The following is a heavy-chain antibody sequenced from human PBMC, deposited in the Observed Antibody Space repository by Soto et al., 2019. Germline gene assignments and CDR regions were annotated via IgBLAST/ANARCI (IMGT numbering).Heavy chain of an antibody. CDR1: GFTVSSNY. D-gene: IGHD5-18*01. CDR3: ARDRRVGTAMEGEPYDYGMDV. Sequence: EVQLVESGGGLVQPGGSLRLSCAASGFTVSSNYMSWVRQAPGKGLEWVSVIYSGGSTYYADSVKGRFTISRHNSKITLYLQMNSLRVEDTAVYYCARDRRVGTAMEGEPYDYGMDVWGQGTTVTVSS. V-gene: IGHV3-53*04. CDR2: IYSGGST. J-gene: IGHJ6*02.